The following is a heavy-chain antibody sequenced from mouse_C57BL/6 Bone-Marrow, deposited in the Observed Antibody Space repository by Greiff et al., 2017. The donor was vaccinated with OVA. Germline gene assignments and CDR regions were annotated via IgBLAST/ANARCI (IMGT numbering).Heavy chain of an antibody. J-gene: IGHJ3*01. D-gene: IGHD2-4*01. CDR1: GYTFTSYW. CDR3: APWESYYDSEGFAY. Sequence: QVHVKQPGAELVKPGASVKLSCKASGYTFTSYWMHWVKQRPGQGLEWIGMIHPNSGSTNYNEKFKSKATLTVDKSSSTAYMQLSSLTSEDSAVYYCAPWESYYDSEGFAYWGQGTLVTVSA. CDR2: IHPNSGST. V-gene: IGHV1-64*01.